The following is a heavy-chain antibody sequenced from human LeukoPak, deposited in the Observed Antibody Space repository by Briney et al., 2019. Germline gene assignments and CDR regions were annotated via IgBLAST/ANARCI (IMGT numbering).Heavy chain of an antibody. Sequence: GGSLRLSCAASGFTFSSYAMNWVRQAPGKGLEWVSSISSSSSYIYYADSVKGRFTISRDNAKNSLYLQMNSLRAEDTAVYYCARTLATVTNKVFDYWGQGTLVTVSS. CDR3: ARTLATVTNKVFDY. D-gene: IGHD4-17*01. CDR1: GFTFSSYA. J-gene: IGHJ4*02. CDR2: ISSSSSYI. V-gene: IGHV3-21*01.